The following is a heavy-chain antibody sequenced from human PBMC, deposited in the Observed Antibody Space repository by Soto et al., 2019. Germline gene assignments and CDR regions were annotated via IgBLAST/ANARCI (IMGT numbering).Heavy chain of an antibody. CDR3: AKVGSIAVYHYHYALDV. CDR1: GFTFSSYG. Sequence: QVQLMESGGGVVQPGKSLRLSCVGSGFTFSSYGMHWVRQAPGKGLEWVAGISYDGTKKYYGDSVKGRFSISRDSSRKTVYLQMDSLRAEDTAVYYCAKVGSIAVYHYHYALDVWGQGTTVTVSS. CDR2: ISYDGTKK. D-gene: IGHD6-6*01. J-gene: IGHJ6*02. V-gene: IGHV3-30*18.